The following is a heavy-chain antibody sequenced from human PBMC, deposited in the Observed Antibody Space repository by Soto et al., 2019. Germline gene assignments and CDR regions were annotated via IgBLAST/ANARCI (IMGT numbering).Heavy chain of an antibody. Sequence: QVQLVQSGAEVKKPGASVKVSCKTSGYTFTNYDISWVRQAPGQGLEWMGWISAYNGNTESAQKFQGRVTMTTDTSTSTADMEVRGLRSDDTAVYYCARDYGSGSTFDYWGQGTLVTVSS. CDR3: ARDYGSGSTFDY. J-gene: IGHJ4*02. CDR1: GYTFTNYD. CDR2: ISAYNGNT. D-gene: IGHD3-10*01. V-gene: IGHV1-18*01.